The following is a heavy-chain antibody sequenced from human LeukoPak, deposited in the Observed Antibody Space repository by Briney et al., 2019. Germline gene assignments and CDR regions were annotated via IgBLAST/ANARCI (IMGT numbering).Heavy chain of an antibody. V-gene: IGHV4-59*01. Sequence: TTSETLSLTCTVSGGSITSNYWSWVRQPPGKGLEWLGYIYYSESTNYNPSLKSRVAISIDTSKKQFSLKLSSVTAADTAVYYCARDSYGDFDYLDVWGKGTTVTVSS. J-gene: IGHJ6*03. D-gene: IGHD4-17*01. CDR1: GGSITSNY. CDR2: IYYSEST. CDR3: ARDSYGDFDYLDV.